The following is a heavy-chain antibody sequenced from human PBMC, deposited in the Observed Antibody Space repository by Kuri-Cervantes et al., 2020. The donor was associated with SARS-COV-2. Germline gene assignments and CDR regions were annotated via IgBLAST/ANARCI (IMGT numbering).Heavy chain of an antibody. J-gene: IGHJ4*02. CDR1: GYTFTGYY. CDR2: INPNSAGT. CDR3: ARGGIAARPSPFDY. D-gene: IGHD6-6*01. V-gene: IGHV1-2*02. Sequence: ASVKVSCKASGYTFTGYYMHWVRQAPGQGLEWMGWINPNSAGTNYAQKFQGRVTMTRDTSISTAYMELSRLRSDDTAVYYCARGGIAARPSPFDYWGQGTLVTVSS.